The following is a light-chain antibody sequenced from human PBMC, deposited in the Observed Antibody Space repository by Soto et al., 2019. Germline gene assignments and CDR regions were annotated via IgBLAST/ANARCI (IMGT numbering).Light chain of an antibody. CDR3: QQYGSSPLT. V-gene: IGKV3-20*01. CDR2: GAS. CDR1: QSVSSSY. J-gene: IGKJ1*01. Sequence: EVVLTQSPGTLSLSPGERATLSCRASQSVSSSYLAWYQQKPGQAPRLLIYGASNRASGIPDRFSGSGSGTDFTLTISRLEPEDVALYYCQQYGSSPLTFGQGTKVEIK.